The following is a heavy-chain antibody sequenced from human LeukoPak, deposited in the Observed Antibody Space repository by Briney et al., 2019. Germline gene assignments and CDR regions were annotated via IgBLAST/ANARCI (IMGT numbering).Heavy chain of an antibody. V-gene: IGHV3-23*01. Sequence: LSLTCAVSGGSISSGGYSWSWIRQAPGKGLEWVSSIEYSETSTHYADSVKGRFTISRDNSKNTLYLQLNSLSDEDTAVYFCTRNSGWYGISWGQGTLVTVSS. CDR1: GGSISSGGYS. J-gene: IGHJ4*02. CDR2: IEYSETST. CDR3: TRNSGWYGIS. D-gene: IGHD6-19*01.